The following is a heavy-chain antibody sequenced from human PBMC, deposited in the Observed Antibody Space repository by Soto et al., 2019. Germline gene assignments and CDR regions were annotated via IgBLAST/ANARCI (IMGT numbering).Heavy chain of an antibody. CDR1: GYSFTAYW. CDR2: IYPGDAAT. J-gene: IGHJ3*02. CDR3: ATVGRHAFDI. V-gene: IGHV5-51*01. Sequence: GGSLNISCAASGYSFTAYWMGWVRQMPGKGLEWMGSIYPGDAATRYSASLQGRVTISADKSMNTAYLHWSSLKASDTARYYCATVGRHAFDIWGQGTMVTVSS.